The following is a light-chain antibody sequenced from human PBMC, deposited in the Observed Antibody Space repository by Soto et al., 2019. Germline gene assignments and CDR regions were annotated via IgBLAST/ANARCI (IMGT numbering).Light chain of an antibody. V-gene: IGKV1-6*01. Sequence: QMTHSPSSLSASVGDRVTITCRASQSISSYLNWYQQKPGKAPKLLIYAASSLQSGVPSRFSGSASGTDFTLTISSLQPEDFATYYCLQDYSYPWTFGHGTKVDIK. CDR2: AAS. CDR3: LQDYSYPWT. J-gene: IGKJ1*01. CDR1: QSISSY.